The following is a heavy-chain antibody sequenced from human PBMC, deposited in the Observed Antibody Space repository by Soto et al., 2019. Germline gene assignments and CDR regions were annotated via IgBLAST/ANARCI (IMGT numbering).Heavy chain of an antibody. V-gene: IGHV3-11*05. CDR3: ARVGILITTHHDAFDI. Sequence: PGGSLRLSCAASGFTFSDYYMSWIRQAPGKGLEWVSYISSSSSYTNYADSVKGRFTISRDNAKNSLYLQMNSLRAEDTAVYYCARVGILITTHHDAFDIWGQGTMVTVSS. CDR2: ISSSSSYT. D-gene: IGHD3-9*01. J-gene: IGHJ3*02. CDR1: GFTFSDYY.